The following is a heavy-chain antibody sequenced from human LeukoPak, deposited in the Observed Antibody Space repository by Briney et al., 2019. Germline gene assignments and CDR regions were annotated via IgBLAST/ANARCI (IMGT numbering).Heavy chain of an antibody. CDR2: ISAYNGNT. V-gene: IGHV1-18*01. J-gene: IGHJ6*03. CDR1: GYTFTSYG. D-gene: IGHD1-26*01. CDR3: ARGCGSYPYYYYYYMDV. Sequence: ASVKVSCKASGYTFTSYGISWVRQAPGQGLEWMGWISAYNGNTNYAQKFQGRVTITADKSTSTAYMELSSLRSEDTAVYYCARGCGSYPYYYYYYMDVWGKGTTVTISS.